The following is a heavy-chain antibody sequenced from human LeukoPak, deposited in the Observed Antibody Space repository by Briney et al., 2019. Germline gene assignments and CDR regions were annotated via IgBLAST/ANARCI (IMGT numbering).Heavy chain of an antibody. CDR1: GGSISSGSYY. CDR3: ARDRSSSTPYFDN. Sequence: SETLSLTCTVSGGSISSGSYYWGWFRQPPGKGLEWIGSIYYSGSTYYNMSLKSRVTMSVDTSKNQFSLKLSSMTAADTAVYYCARDRSSSTPYFDNWGQGTLVTVSS. D-gene: IGHD2-2*01. V-gene: IGHV4-39*07. CDR2: IYYSGST. J-gene: IGHJ4*02.